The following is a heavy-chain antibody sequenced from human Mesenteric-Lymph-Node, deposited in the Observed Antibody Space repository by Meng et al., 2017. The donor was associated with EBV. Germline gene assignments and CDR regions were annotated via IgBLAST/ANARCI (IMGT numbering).Heavy chain of an antibody. J-gene: IGHJ6*02. CDR1: GYTFANYA. V-gene: IGHV1-18*01. CDR3: ARDYYKNHGYGMDV. D-gene: IGHD1-14*01. CDR2: ISAFNDNT. Sequence: VQLVQSGAEVKKPGASVKFSCKASGYTFANYAISWVRQAPGQGLEWMGWISAFNDNTNYAQKVQGRVTMTTDISTSTAHMELRSLRSDDTAVYYCARDYYKNHGYGMDVWGQGTTVTVSS.